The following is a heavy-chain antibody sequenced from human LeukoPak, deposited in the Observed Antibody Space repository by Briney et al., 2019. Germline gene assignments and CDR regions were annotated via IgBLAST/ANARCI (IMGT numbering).Heavy chain of an antibody. CDR3: TRDQMNY. Sequence: GGSLRLSCTASEFTVSRNYMLWVRQAPGKGLEWVSLIFSNGDAHYADSVKGRFTISRDTSKNTVSLQMNSLRVEDTAMYYCTRDQMNYWGQGTLVTVSS. CDR1: EFTVSRNY. CDR2: IFSNGDA. D-gene: IGHD5-24*01. V-gene: IGHV3-53*01. J-gene: IGHJ4*02.